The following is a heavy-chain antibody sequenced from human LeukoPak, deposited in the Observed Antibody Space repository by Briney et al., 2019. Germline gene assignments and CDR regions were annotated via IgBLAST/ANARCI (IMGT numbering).Heavy chain of an antibody. CDR1: GFTFSSYE. CDR2: ISSSGSTI. J-gene: IGHJ3*02. Sequence: GGSLRLSCAASGFTFSSYEMNWVREAPGKGLEWVSYISSSGSTIYYADSVKGRFTISRDNAKNSLYLQMNSLRAEDTAVYYCARESDTYYYGSGSPGDAFDIWGQGTMVTVSS. CDR3: ARESDTYYYGSGSPGDAFDI. V-gene: IGHV3-48*03. D-gene: IGHD3-10*01.